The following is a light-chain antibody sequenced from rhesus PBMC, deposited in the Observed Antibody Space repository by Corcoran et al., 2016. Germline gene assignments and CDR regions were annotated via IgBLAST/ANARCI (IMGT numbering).Light chain of an antibody. Sequence: QVILTQSPATLSLSPGERATLSCRASQSVGSSLAWYQQKLGQAPRLLIHGASSRATGIPYRFSGRGSGTEFTLTISSLEPEDFAVYYCQKYSSSPYSFGQGTKVEIK. J-gene: IGKJ2*01. CDR2: GAS. CDR3: QKYSSSPYS. V-gene: IGKV3-53*01. CDR1: QSVGSS.